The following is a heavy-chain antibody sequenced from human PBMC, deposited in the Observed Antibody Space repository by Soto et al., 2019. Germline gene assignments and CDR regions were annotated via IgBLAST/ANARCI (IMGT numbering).Heavy chain of an antibody. CDR1: GGTFSSYA. D-gene: IGHD6-13*01. J-gene: IGHJ5*02. CDR3: GGVGIAAADLTESWFDP. Sequence: QVQLVQSGAEVKKPGSSVKVSCKASGGTFSSYAISWVRQAPGQGLEWMGGISPIFGTANYAQKFQGRVTITAAEDTSTAYMELSSLRSEDTAVYYCGGVGIAAADLTESWFDPWSQGTLVTVSS. V-gene: IGHV1-69*01. CDR2: ISPIFGTA.